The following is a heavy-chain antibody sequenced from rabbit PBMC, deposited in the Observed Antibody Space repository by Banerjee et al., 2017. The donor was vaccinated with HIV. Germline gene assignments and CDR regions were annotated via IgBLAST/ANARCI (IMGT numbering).Heavy chain of an antibody. CDR1: GFSFSSSCY. Sequence: QSLEESGGDLVQPGASLTITCTASGFSFSSSCYMCWVRQAPGKGLEWIACIYTGSSGSTWYASWAKGRFTGSKTSSTTVTLQMTSLTAADTATYFCARDLPDTGGEDYDLWGPGTLVTVS. V-gene: IGHV1S40*01. J-gene: IGHJ4*01. CDR3: ARDLPDTGGEDYDL. CDR2: IYTGSSGST. D-gene: IGHD7-1*01.